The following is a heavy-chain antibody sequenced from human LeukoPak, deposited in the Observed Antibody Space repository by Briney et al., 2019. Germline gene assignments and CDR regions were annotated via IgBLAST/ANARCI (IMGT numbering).Heavy chain of an antibody. J-gene: IGHJ4*02. D-gene: IGHD2-21*01. V-gene: IGHV3-7*03. CDR3: VVTRTRGDH. CDR2: INQVGNDK. Sequence: PGGSLRLSCVASGFTFSNYWMTWVRQAPGKGLEWVANINQVGNDKYYVDSVKGRFTISRDNTKNSLFLQMNSLRAEDTAVYYCVVTRTRGDHWGQGTLVTVSS. CDR1: GFTFSNYW.